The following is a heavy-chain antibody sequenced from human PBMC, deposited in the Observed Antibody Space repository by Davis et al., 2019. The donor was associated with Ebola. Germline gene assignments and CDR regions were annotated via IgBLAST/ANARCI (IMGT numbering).Heavy chain of an antibody. CDR1: GFTFSSYT. V-gene: IGHV3-23*01. Sequence: PGGSLRLSCAASGFTFSSYTMNWVRQAPGKGLEWVSTISDRSEHTHYADSVKGRFTISRDDSKNTVFLHMNTLRADDTAIYYCTTRLVHHFDYWGQGILVTVSS. J-gene: IGHJ4*02. CDR3: TTRLVHHFDY. D-gene: IGHD6-19*01. CDR2: ISDRSEHT.